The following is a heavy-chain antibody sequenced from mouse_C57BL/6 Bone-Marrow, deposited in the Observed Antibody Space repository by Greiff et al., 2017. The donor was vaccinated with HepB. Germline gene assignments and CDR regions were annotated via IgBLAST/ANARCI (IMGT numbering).Heavy chain of an antibody. V-gene: IGHV1-69*01. D-gene: IGHD1-1*01. Sequence: QVQLQQPGAELVMPGASVKLSCKASGYTFTSYWMHWVKQRPGQGLEWIGEIDPSDSYTNYNQKFKGKSTLTVDKSSSTAYMQLSSLTSEDSAVYYCARGAVVTTVAYWYFDVWGTGTTVTVSS. CDR3: ARGAVVTTVAYWYFDV. CDR1: GYTFTSYW. CDR2: IDPSDSYT. J-gene: IGHJ1*03.